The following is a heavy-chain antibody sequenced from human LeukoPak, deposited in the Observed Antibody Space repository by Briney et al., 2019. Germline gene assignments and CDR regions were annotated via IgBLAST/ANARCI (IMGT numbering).Heavy chain of an antibody. CDR2: INHSGST. Sequence: SETLSLTCAVYGGSFSGYYWSSIRQPPGKGLEWIGEINHSGSTNYNPSLKSRVTISVDTPKNQPSLKPSSVTAADTAVYYCAREGNLINAIDYWGQGTLVTVSS. J-gene: IGHJ4*02. CDR1: GGSFSGYY. CDR3: AREGNLINAIDY. D-gene: IGHD2-8*01. V-gene: IGHV4-34*01.